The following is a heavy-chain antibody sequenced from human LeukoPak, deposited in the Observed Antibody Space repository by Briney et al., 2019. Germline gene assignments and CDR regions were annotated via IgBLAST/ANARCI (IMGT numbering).Heavy chain of an antibody. V-gene: IGHV1-24*01. Sequence: GASVKVSCKVSGYTLTELSIHWVRQAPGKGLEWMGGFDPEDGETIYAQRFQGRVTMTEDTSTDTAYMELSSLRSEDTAVYYCATAVKYSSSSSLFDYWGQGTLVTVSS. CDR1: GYTLTELS. J-gene: IGHJ4*02. D-gene: IGHD6-6*01. CDR3: ATAVKYSSSSSLFDY. CDR2: FDPEDGET.